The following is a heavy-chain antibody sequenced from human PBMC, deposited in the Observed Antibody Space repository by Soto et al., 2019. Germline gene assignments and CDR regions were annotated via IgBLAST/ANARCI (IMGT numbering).Heavy chain of an antibody. CDR1: GGSFSGYY. J-gene: IGHJ5*02. Sequence: KASETLSLTCAVYGGSFSGYYWSWIRQPPGKGLEWIGEINHSGSTNYNPSLKSRVTISVDTSKNQFSLKLSSVTAADTAVYYCARGVRSSSSRASQGMFDPWGQGTLVTVSS. D-gene: IGHD6-13*01. CDR3: ARGVRSSSSRASQGMFDP. V-gene: IGHV4-34*01. CDR2: INHSGST.